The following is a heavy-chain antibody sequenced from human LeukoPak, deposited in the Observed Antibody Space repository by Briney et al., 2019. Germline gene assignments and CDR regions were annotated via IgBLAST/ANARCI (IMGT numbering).Heavy chain of an antibody. CDR2: ISSSSSNK. CDR3: ARGESASAWLIEY. Sequence: GGSLRLSCAASGFTFSSYSMNWVRQAPGKGLEWISYISSSSSNKDYADSVKGRFTISRDNAENSLSLQMDSLRGEDTAVYYCARGESASAWLIEYWGQGTLVTVSS. D-gene: IGHD6-19*01. V-gene: IGHV3-48*01. J-gene: IGHJ4*02. CDR1: GFTFSSYS.